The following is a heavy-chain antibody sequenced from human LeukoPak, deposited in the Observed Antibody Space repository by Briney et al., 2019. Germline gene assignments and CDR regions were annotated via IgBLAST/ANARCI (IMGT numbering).Heavy chain of an antibody. Sequence: PGGSLRLSFAASGFTFSNFAMHWVRPGPGKGLEWGVLFSSGGTYEYYADSVKGRFTISRDNSKNTLYLQLNSLRAEDTAVYYCARDSTYYYDSGSSGPHYFDNWGQGTLVTVSS. CDR3: ARDSTYYYDSGSSGPHYFDN. D-gene: IGHD3-10*01. J-gene: IGHJ4*02. V-gene: IGHV3-30*01. CDR1: GFTFSNFA. CDR2: FSSGGTYE.